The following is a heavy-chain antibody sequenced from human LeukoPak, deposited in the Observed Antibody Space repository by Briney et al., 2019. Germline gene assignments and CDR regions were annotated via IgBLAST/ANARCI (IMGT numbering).Heavy chain of an antibody. CDR1: GYSFINYW. CDR3: TRDWELGY. V-gene: IGHV5-51*01. Sequence: GESPQISCRAFGYSFINYWIGWVGQTPGKGLEWVGLLYPVVFNVRYSPSFQGQVTISAARAINSAYLQWSSLRTSDTAMYYCTRDWELGYWGQGTLVTVSS. J-gene: IGHJ4*02. D-gene: IGHD1-26*01. CDR2: LYPVVFNV.